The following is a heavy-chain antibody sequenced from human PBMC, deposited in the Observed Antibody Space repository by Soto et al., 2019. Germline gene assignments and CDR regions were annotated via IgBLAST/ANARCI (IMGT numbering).Heavy chain of an antibody. V-gene: IGHV3-23*01. Sequence: EVQLLESGGGLVQPGGSLRLSCVASGFTFSTYAMSWVRQAPGEGLEWVSTLSGSASSAYYADSVKGRFTISRDVSKNTLYLQMNRLRGDDRAVYYCAKGLFSTGGFFDCWGQGTLVTVSS. CDR3: AKGLFSTGGFFDC. D-gene: IGHD6-25*01. CDR2: LSGSASSA. J-gene: IGHJ4*02. CDR1: GFTFSTYA.